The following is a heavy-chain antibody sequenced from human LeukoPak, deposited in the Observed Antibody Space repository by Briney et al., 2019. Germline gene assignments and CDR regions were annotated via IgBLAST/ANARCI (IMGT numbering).Heavy chain of an antibody. CDR3: ARNFDSSGYGYNWFDP. J-gene: IGHJ5*02. V-gene: IGHV3-21*01. CDR1: GFTFSTYS. CDR2: ITGSSSFI. Sequence: GGSLRLSCAASGFTFSTYSMNWVRQAPGKGLEWVSSITGSSSFIYYADSVKGRFTISRDNAKNSLHLQMNSLRAEDTAVYYCARNFDSSGYGYNWFDPWGQGTLVTVSS. D-gene: IGHD3-22*01.